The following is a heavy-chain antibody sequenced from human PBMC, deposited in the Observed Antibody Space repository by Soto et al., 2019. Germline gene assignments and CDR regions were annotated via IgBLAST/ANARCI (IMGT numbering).Heavy chain of an antibody. V-gene: IGHV4-34*01. Sequence: SETLSLTCAVYGGSFSGYYWSWIRQPPGKGLEWIGEINHSGSTNYNPSLKSRVTISVDTSKNQFSLKLSSVTAADTAVYYCAVKVGVTTELGWFDPWGQGTLVTVSS. CDR3: AVKVGVTTELGWFDP. CDR1: GGSFSGYY. D-gene: IGHD2-21*02. CDR2: INHSGST. J-gene: IGHJ5*02.